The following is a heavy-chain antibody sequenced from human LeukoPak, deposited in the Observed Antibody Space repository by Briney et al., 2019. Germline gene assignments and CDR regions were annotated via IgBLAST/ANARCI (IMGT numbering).Heavy chain of an antibody. V-gene: IGHV3-66*01. CDR3: ARVGYDSSGYYGFIDY. D-gene: IGHD3-22*01. CDR1: GFTVSSNY. Sequence: GGSLRLSCAASGFTVSSNYMSWVRQAPGKGLEWVSVIYNGGSTYYADSVKGRFTISRDNSKNTLYLQMNSLRAEDTAVYYCARVGYDSSGYYGFIDYWGQGTLVTVSS. J-gene: IGHJ4*02. CDR2: IYNGGST.